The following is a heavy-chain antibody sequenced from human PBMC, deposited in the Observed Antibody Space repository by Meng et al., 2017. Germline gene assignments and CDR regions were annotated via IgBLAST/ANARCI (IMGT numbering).Heavy chain of an antibody. CDR3: ASMGY. V-gene: IGHV3-30*01. Sequence: QVQLVESGGGVVQPGRSLRLSCAASGFTFSSYAMHWVRQAPGKGLEWVAVISYDGSNKYYADSVEGRFTISRDNSKNTLYLQMNSLRAEDTAVYYCASMGYWGQGTLVTVSS. CDR1: GFTFSSYA. J-gene: IGHJ4*02. CDR2: ISYDGSNK. D-gene: IGHD3-10*01.